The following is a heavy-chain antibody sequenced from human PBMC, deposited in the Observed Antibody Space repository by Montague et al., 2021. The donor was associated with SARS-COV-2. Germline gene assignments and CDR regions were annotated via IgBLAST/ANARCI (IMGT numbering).Heavy chain of an antibody. CDR1: GGSFSGYD. V-gene: IGHV4-34*01. CDR2: INQSGSA. D-gene: IGHD3-3*01. J-gene: IGHJ5*02. CDR3: ARQRSYYENGFDA. Sequence: SETLSLTRAVYGGSFSGYDWTWIRQSPGKGLEWIGEINQSGSAKYKPSLKSRVTISVDTSKNQFSLKLSSVTAADTAVYYCARQRSYYENGFDAWGQGTLVTVSS.